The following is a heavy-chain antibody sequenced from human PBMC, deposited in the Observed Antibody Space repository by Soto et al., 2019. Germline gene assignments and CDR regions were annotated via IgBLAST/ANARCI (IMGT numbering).Heavy chain of an antibody. D-gene: IGHD2-21*01. CDR1: GGSISSSSYY. V-gene: IGHV4-39*01. J-gene: IGHJ4*02. CDR2: IYYSGST. Sequence: SETLSLTCTVSGGSISSSSYYWGWIRQPPGKGLEWIGSIYYSGSTYYNPSLKSRVTISVDTSKNQFSLKLSSATAADTAVYYCARRPIYPCGGDCYYFDYWGQGTLVTVSS. CDR3: ARRPIYPCGGDCYYFDY.